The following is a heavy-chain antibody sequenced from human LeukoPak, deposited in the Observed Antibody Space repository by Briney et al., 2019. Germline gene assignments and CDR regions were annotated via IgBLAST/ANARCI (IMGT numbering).Heavy chain of an antibody. V-gene: IGHV3-23*01. D-gene: IGHD4-23*01. CDR3: AKDPLGGSPYYFDY. CDR1: GFTFSSFA. CDR2: ISNSGDTT. Sequence: GGSLRLSCAASGFTFSSFAMSWVRQAPGKGLEWVSEISNSGDTTFYADSVKGRFTISRDNSKNTLYLQMNSLRAEDTAVYYCAKDPLGGSPYYFDYWGQGTLVTVSS. J-gene: IGHJ4*02.